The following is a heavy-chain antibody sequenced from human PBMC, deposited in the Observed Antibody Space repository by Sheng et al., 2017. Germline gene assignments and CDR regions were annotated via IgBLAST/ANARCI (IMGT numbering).Heavy chain of an antibody. CDR1: GFAFNRYW. Sequence: VHLVESGGGVVQPGRSLRLSCAASGFAFNRYWMNWVRQGPGKGLEWVSRTGGDGSGTFYADSVKGRFTISRDNARNTVYLQMNNLRSEDTAVYFCTRETDIIGDYWFDSWGQGTLVTVSS. D-gene: IGHD3-16*01. V-gene: IGHV3-74*01. CDR3: TRETDIIGDYWFDS. CDR2: TGGDGSGT. J-gene: IGHJ5*01.